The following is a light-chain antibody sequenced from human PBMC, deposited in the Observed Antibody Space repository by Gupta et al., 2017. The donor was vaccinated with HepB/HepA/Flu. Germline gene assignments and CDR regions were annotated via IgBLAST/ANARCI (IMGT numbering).Light chain of an antibody. J-gene: IGKJ2*02. V-gene: IGKV1-8*01. Sequence: AIRMTQSPSSFSASTGDRVTITCRASQGISSYLAWYQQKPGKAAKLLIYAASTLQSGVPSRFSGSGSGTDFTLTISCLQSEDFATYYCQQDDSYPCTFGQGTKMEIK. CDR3: QQDDSYPCT. CDR1: QGISSY. CDR2: AAS.